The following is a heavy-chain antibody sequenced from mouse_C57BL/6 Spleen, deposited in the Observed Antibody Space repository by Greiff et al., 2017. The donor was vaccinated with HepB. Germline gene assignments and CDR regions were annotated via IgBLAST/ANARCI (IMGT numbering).Heavy chain of an antibody. Sequence: VKLQESDAELVKPGASVKISCKVSGYTFTDHTIHWMKQRPEQGLEWIGYIYPRDGSTKYNEKFKGKATLTADKSSSTAYMQLNSLTYEDSAVYFCARYDYGYYEYYFDYWGQGTTLTVSS. J-gene: IGHJ2*01. CDR3: ARYDYGYYEYYFDY. V-gene: IGHV1-78*01. CDR1: GYTFTDHT. CDR2: IYPRDGST. D-gene: IGHD2-1*01.